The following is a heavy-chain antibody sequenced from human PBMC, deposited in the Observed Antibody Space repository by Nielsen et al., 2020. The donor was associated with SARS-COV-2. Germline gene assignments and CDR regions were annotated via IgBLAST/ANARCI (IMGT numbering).Heavy chain of an antibody. CDR2: IIPIFGTA. J-gene: IGHJ4*02. V-gene: IGHV1-69*01. D-gene: IGHD3-10*01. Sequence: WVRQAPGQGLEWMGGIIPIFGTANYAQKFQGRVTITADESTSTAYMELSSLRSDDTAVYFCARAVTPGFGELPLGLWGQGTLVTVSS. CDR3: ARAVTPGFGELPLGL.